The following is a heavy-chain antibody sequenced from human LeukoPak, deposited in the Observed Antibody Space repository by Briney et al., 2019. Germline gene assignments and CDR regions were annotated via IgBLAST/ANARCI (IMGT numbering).Heavy chain of an antibody. CDR2: ISSSSSYI. J-gene: IGHJ4*02. D-gene: IGHD2-15*01. Sequence: GGSLRLSCAASGFTSSSYSMNWVRQAPGKGLEWVSSISSSSSYIYYADSVKGRFTVSRDNAKNSLYLQMNSLRAEDTAVYYCATDRFVVVVAAARPVDYWGQGTLVTVSS. V-gene: IGHV3-21*01. CDR1: GFTSSSYS. CDR3: ATDRFVVVVAAARPVDY.